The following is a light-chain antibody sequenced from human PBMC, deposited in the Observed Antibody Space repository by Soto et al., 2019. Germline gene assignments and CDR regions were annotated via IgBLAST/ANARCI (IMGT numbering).Light chain of an antibody. CDR1: KSNIGSNS. J-gene: IGLJ2*01. CDR3: GTRDSSLDAVV. CDR2: HND. Sequence: QSVLTQPPSVSAAPGQKVTISCSGSKSNIGSNSLSGYQQLPGTAPNLLIYHNDKRPSELPERFSGSRYGTSATLGIAGLQTGDEADYYFGTRDSSLDAVVFG. V-gene: IGLV1-51*01.